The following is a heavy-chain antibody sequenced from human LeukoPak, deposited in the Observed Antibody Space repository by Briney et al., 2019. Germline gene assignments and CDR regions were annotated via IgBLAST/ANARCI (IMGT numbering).Heavy chain of an antibody. CDR1: GFTFSSYS. Sequence: GGSLRLSCAASGFTFSSYSMNWVRQAPGKGLEWVSSISGSSSYIYYADSVKGRFTISRDNAKNSLYLQMNSLRAEDTAVYYCARVDYDILTGYYIYAFDIWGQGTTVTVSS. D-gene: IGHD3-9*01. J-gene: IGHJ3*02. CDR2: ISGSSSYI. V-gene: IGHV3-21*01. CDR3: ARVDYDILTGYYIYAFDI.